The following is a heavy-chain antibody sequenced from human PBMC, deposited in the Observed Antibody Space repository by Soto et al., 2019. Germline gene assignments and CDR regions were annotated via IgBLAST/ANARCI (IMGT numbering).Heavy chain of an antibody. Sequence: QVQLVESGGGVVQPGRSLRLSCAASGFTFSSYGMHWVRQAPGKGLEWVAVISYDGSNKYYADSVKGRFTSSRDNSKNTVYLQMNSLRVEDTAVYYCAKGYNYDVSIRLGYDYWGQGTLVTVSS. D-gene: IGHD3-22*01. V-gene: IGHV3-30*18. CDR1: GFTFSSYG. CDR3: AKGYNYDVSIRLGYDY. J-gene: IGHJ4*02. CDR2: ISYDGSNK.